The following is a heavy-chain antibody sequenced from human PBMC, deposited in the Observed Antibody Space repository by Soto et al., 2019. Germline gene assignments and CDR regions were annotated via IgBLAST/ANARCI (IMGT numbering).Heavy chain of an antibody. CDR3: ARGQVGGDIVRTDYGMDV. Sequence: PSETLSLTCTVSGGSISSGGYYWSWIRQHPGKGLEWIGYIYYSGSTYYNPSLKSRVTISVDTSKNQFSLKLSSVTAAETAVYYCARGQVGGDIVRTDYGMDVWGQGTTVT. CDR1: GGSISSGGYY. V-gene: IGHV4-31*03. D-gene: IGHD3-16*02. CDR2: IYYSGST. J-gene: IGHJ6*02.